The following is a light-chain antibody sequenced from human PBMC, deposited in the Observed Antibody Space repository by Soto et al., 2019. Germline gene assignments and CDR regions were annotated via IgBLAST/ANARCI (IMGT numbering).Light chain of an antibody. CDR1: RSVSSY. Sequence: EIVLPQSPATLSLSPGERAPLSCRASRSVSSYLAWYQQKPGQAPGLLIYDASNRATGIPARFSGSGSGTDFTLTISSLEPEDFAVYYCQQRSNWLTFGGGTKVDIK. V-gene: IGKV3-11*01. CDR2: DAS. CDR3: QQRSNWLT. J-gene: IGKJ4*01.